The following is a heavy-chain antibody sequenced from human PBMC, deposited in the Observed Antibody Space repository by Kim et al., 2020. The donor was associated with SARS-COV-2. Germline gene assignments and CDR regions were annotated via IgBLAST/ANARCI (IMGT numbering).Heavy chain of an antibody. V-gene: IGHV3-7*01. CDR1: GFTFSSYW. Sequence: GGSLRLSCAASGFTFSSYWMTWVRQAPGKGLEWVAKIKQDGIQKYYVDSVKGRFTISRDNAKNSLYLQMNSLRAEDTAVYYCARDGDLYSSGKDAFDIWGQGTMVTVSS. CDR3: ARDGDLYSSGKDAFDI. CDR2: IKQDGIQK. D-gene: IGHD6-19*01. J-gene: IGHJ3*02.